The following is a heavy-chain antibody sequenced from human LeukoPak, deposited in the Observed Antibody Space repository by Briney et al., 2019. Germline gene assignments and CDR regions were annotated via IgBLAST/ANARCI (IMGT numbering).Heavy chain of an antibody. CDR1: GFTFSSYA. CDR3: AKADSARGVTLKTTIDY. Sequence: PGGSLRLSYAASGFTFSSYAMSWVRQARGKGLEWVSVISGSGGSTYYADSVKGRFTISRDNSKNTLYLQMNSLRGEDTAVYYCAKADSARGVTLKTTIDYWGQGTLVTVSS. CDR2: ISGSGGST. J-gene: IGHJ4*02. D-gene: IGHD1-14*01. V-gene: IGHV3-23*01.